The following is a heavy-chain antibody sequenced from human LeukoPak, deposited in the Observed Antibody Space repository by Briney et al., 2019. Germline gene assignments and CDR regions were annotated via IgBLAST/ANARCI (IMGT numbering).Heavy chain of an antibody. CDR2: ISAYNGNT. CDR3: ARDFDSSFSFDY. V-gene: IGHV1-18*01. CDR1: GYTFTSYG. D-gene: IGHD3-22*01. Sequence: GASVKVSCKASGYTFTSYGISWVRQAPGQGLEWMGWISAYNGNTNYAQKLQGRVTMTTDTSTSTAYMELSSLRPEDTAVYYCARDFDSSFSFDYWGQGTLVTVSS. J-gene: IGHJ4*02.